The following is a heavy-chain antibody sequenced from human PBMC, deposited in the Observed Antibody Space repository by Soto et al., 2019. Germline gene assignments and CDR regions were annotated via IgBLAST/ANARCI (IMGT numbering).Heavy chain of an antibody. J-gene: IGHJ6*04. D-gene: IGHD3-10*01. CDR2: IYYSGST. V-gene: IGHV4-59*01. Sequence: SETLSLTCTVSGGSISRYYWSWIRKPPGKGLEWIGYIYYSGSTNYNPSLKSRVTISVDTSKNQFSLKLSSVTAADTAVYYCARDSRRYYGSGSYYTNYYYYGMYVCGKGTTVTVAS. CDR1: GGSISRYY. CDR3: ARDSRRYYGSGSYYTNYYYYGMYV.